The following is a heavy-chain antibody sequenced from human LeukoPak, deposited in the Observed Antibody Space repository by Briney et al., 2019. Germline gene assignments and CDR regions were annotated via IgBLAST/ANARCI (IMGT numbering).Heavy chain of an antibody. D-gene: IGHD1-14*01. CDR3: ARGTTDLDY. J-gene: IGHJ4*02. V-gene: IGHV3-23*01. CDR1: GFTLSNYA. Sequence: GGSLRLSCAASGFTLSNYAMNWVRQAPGKGLEWVSLISSSGDATYYADSVQGRFTISRDNSRNTLYLHIDSLRVEDTATYYCARGTTDLDYWGQGTRVIVSS. CDR2: ISSSGDAT.